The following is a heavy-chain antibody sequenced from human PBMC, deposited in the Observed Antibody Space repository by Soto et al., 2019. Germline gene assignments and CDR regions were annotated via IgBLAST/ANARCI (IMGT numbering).Heavy chain of an antibody. Sequence: PSETLSLTCAVSGGSISSGGYSWSWIRQPPGKGLEWIGYIYHSGSTYYNPSLKSRVTISVDRSKNQFSLKLSSVTAADTAVYYCARNNYDILTGYYTLDYWGHGTLVSVSS. J-gene: IGHJ4*01. CDR3: ARNNYDILTGYYTLDY. CDR1: GGSISSGGYS. D-gene: IGHD3-9*01. CDR2: IYHSGST. V-gene: IGHV4-30-2*01.